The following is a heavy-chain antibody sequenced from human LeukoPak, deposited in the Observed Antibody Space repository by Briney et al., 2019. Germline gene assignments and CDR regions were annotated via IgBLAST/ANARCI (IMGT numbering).Heavy chain of an antibody. J-gene: IGHJ4*02. D-gene: IGHD3-10*01. V-gene: IGHV1-18*01. CDR3: ARSHDVINSFSY. CDR1: GYAFNNYG. Sequence: ASVKVSCKPSGYAFNNYGISWVRQAPGQGLEWMGWISTYNGNTNYTQKLQGRVAMTTDTSTSTAYMELRSLRSDDTAVYYCARSHDVINSFSYWGQGTLVTVSS. CDR2: ISTYNGNT.